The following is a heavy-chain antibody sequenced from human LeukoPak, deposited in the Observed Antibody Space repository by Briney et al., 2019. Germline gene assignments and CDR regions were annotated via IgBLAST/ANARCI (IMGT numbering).Heavy chain of an antibody. V-gene: IGHV4-4*07. CDR2: VFPSGSP. Sequence: SETLSLTCAVSGASISSYSCWSWIRQPAGTGLEWIGRVFPSGSPIHNPPRQSRVLVVSATSKNQFSLRLSSVPAADTAVYYCVGDDTGCDLWGQGTLVSVFS. CDR3: VGDDTGCDL. D-gene: IGHD1-14*01. CDR1: GASISSYSC. J-gene: IGHJ4*02.